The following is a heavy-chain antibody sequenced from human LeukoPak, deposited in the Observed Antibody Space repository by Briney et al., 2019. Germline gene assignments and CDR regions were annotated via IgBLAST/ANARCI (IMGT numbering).Heavy chain of an antibody. CDR3: ARDPPYDSSGSYYFDY. D-gene: IGHD3-22*01. V-gene: IGHV3-30*04. CDR2: ISYDGSNK. Sequence: GGSLRLSCAASGFTFSSYAMHWVRQAPGKGLEWVAVISYDGSNKYYADPVKGRFTISRDNSKNTLYLQMNSLRAEDTAVYYCARDPPYDSSGSYYFDYWGQGTLVTVSS. CDR1: GFTFSSYA. J-gene: IGHJ4*02.